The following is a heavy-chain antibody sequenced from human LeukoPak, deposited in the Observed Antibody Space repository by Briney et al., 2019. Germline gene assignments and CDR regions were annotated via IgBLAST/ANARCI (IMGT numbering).Heavy chain of an antibody. J-gene: IGHJ3*02. CDR2: IKSKTDGGTT. D-gene: IGHD6-19*01. CDR3: TTDGWQWLVNDTFDI. CDR1: GFTFSNAW. V-gene: IGHV3-15*01. Sequence: GGSLRLSCAASGFTFSNAWMSWVRQAPGKGLEWVGRIKSKTDGGTTDYAAPVKGRFTISRDDSKNTLYLQMNSLKTEDTAVYYCTTDGWQWLVNDTFDIWGQGTMVTVSS.